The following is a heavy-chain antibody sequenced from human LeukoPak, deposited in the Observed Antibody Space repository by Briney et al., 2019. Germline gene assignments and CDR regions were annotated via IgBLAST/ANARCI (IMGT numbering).Heavy chain of an antibody. CDR1: GFTFSSYS. CDR2: ISSSSSYI. CDR3: AREPRVIGTTMVKATVDY. V-gene: IGHV3-21*01. D-gene: IGHD5-18*01. J-gene: IGHJ4*02. Sequence: KAGGSLRLSCAASGFTFSSYSMNWVRQAPGKGLEWVSSISSSSSYIYYADSVKGRFTISRDNAKNSLYLQMNSLRAEDTAVYYCAREPRVIGTTMVKATVDYWGQGTLVTVSS.